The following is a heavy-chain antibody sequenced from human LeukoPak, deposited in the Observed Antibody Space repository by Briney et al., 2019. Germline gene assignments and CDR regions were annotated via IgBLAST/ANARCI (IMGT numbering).Heavy chain of an antibody. J-gene: IGHJ4*02. CDR2: ISDDSSFT. D-gene: IGHD2-15*01. Sequence: GGSLRLSCVASGLRFRSYAMNWVRQAPGKGLECISTISDDSSFTYYADSVKGRSAISRDDSKNALYLQMNNLKVEDTAVYYCAKGRCSGVGCDSFHSWGQGALVTVSS. V-gene: IGHV3-23*01. CDR3: AKGRCSGVGCDSFHS. CDR1: GLRFRSYA.